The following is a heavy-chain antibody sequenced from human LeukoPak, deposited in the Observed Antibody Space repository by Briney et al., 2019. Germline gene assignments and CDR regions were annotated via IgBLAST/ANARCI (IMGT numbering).Heavy chain of an antibody. V-gene: IGHV6-1*01. Sequence: SQTLSLTCAISGDSVSSNSAAWNWIRQSPSRGLEWLGRTYYRSKWYNDYEVSVKGRITINPDTSKNQFSLQLNSVTPEDTAVYYCTGDPYYGSGRAGYYGMDVWGQGTTVTVSS. D-gene: IGHD3-10*01. CDR3: TGDPYYGSGRAGYYGMDV. CDR2: TYYRSKWYN. CDR1: GDSVSSNSAA. J-gene: IGHJ6*02.